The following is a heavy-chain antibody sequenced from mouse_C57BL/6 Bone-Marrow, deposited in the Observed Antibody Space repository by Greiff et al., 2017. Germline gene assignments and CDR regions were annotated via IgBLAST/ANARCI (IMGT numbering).Heavy chain of an antibody. CDR3: ARERWNGGNY. CDR2: IYPGSGST. D-gene: IGHD1-1*02. CDR1: GYTFTSYW. V-gene: IGHV1-55*01. Sequence: QVQLKQSGAELVKPGASVKMSCKASGYTFTSYWITWVKQRPGQGLEWIGDIYPGSGSTNYNQKFKGKATLTVDTSSSTAYMQLSSLTSEDSAVYYCARERWNGGNYWGQGTTRTVSS. J-gene: IGHJ2*01.